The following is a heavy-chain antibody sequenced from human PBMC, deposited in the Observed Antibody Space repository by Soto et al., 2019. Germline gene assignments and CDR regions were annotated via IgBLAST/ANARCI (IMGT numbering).Heavy chain of an antibody. V-gene: IGHV3-64D*08. CDR1: GFTFSSYA. Sequence: GGSLRLSCSASGFTFSSYAMHWVRQAPGKGLEYVSAISSNGGSTYYADSVKGRFTISRDNSKNTLYLQMSSLRAEDTAVYYCVKDLYDSSGYYFFDYWGQGTLVTVSS. CDR3: VKDLYDSSGYYFFDY. J-gene: IGHJ4*02. D-gene: IGHD3-22*01. CDR2: ISSNGGST.